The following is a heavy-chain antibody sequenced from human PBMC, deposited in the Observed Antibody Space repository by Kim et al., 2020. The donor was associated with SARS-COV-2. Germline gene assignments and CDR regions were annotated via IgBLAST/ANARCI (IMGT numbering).Heavy chain of an antibody. D-gene: IGHD3-10*01. J-gene: IGHJ6*03. Sequence: AAPVRGRFTVSRDNPKNTLYVQMNSLRVEDTAVYYCAQDVISMIRGRLDVWGKGTTVTVSS. CDR3: AQDVISMIRGRLDV. V-gene: IGHV3-23*01.